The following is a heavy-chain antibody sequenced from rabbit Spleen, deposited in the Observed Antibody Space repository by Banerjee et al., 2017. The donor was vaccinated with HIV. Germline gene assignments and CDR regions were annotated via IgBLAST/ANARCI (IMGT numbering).Heavy chain of an antibody. D-gene: IGHD4-1*01. Sequence: WVRQAPGKGLEWIGYIDPIFGGTYYASWVNGRFSVSRENTQNTVSLQLNSLTVADTATYFCVRNSGWGVSYFTLWGPGTLVTVS. CDR3: VRNSGWGVSYFTL. CDR2: IDPIFGGT. V-gene: IGHV1S7*01. J-gene: IGHJ4*01.